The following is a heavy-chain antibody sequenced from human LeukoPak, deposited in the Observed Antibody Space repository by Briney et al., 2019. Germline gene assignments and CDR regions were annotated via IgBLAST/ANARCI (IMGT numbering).Heavy chain of an antibody. V-gene: IGHV4-31*03. D-gene: IGHD5-18*01. CDR2: IYNSGIF. CDR3: ARGIGGYRFAP. J-gene: IGHJ5*02. CDR1: GASVWSGGFY. Sequence: SETLSLTCTVSGASVWSGGFYWSWIRQHPGKGLEYIGYIYNSGIFFYNPSLESRLTMSVDTSMNQFSLKLSSVTAADTAVYYCARGIGGYRFAPWGQGTLVIVSS.